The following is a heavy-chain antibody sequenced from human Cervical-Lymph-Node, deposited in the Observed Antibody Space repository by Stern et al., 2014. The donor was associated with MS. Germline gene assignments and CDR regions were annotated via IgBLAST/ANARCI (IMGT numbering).Heavy chain of an antibody. D-gene: IGHD4-23*01. CDR2: ISYDGSNK. Sequence: VQLVESGGGVVQPGRSLRLSCAASAFTFSNYDMHWVRQAPGKGLEWVAIISYDGSNKYYAHSVKGRFTLSRDTSQDPLYLQMYSLRTEDTSMFYCARGSFRWYSAYYFDSWGQGTLVTVSS. CDR3: ARGSFRWYSAYYFDS. CDR1: AFTFSNYD. J-gene: IGHJ4*02. V-gene: IGHV3-30-3*01.